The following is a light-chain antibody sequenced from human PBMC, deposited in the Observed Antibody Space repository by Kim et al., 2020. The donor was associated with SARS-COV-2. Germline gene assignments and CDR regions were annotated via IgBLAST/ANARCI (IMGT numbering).Light chain of an antibody. Sequence: SPGEKATLSCRASRGVTSNYLAWYQQKPGQAPRLLIYIASSRATGIPDRFSGSGSGTEFTLTISRLEREDFAVYYCHQYGSPPSTFGQGTRLEIK. CDR3: HQYGSPPST. V-gene: IGKV3-20*01. CDR2: IAS. J-gene: IGKJ5*01. CDR1: RGVTSNY.